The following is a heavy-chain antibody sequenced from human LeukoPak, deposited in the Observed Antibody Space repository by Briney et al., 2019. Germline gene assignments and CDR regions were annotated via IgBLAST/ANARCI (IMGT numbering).Heavy chain of an antibody. V-gene: IGHV1-2*02. CDR1: GYTFTVYY. Sequence: ASVKVSCKASGYTFTVYYMHWVRQAPGQGLEWMGWINPNSGGTNYAQKFQGRVTRTRDTSISTAYMELSSLRSEDTAVYYCAIAYYYDSSGYFDYWGQGTLVTVSS. D-gene: IGHD3-22*01. CDR2: INPNSGGT. CDR3: AIAYYYDSSGYFDY. J-gene: IGHJ4*02.